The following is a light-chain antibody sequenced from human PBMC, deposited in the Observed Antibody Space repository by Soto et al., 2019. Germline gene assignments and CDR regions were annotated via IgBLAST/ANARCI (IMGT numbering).Light chain of an antibody. V-gene: IGLV4-69*01. CDR3: QTWGTGLWV. CDR1: SGHSNYA. Sequence: QLVLTQSPSASASLGASVKLTYTLSSGHSNYAIAWHQQQPEKGPRYMMKLNSDGSHSKGDGIPDRFSGSSSGAERYLTISSLQSEDEADYYCQTWGTGLWVFGGGTKLTVL. CDR2: LNSDGSH. J-gene: IGLJ3*02.